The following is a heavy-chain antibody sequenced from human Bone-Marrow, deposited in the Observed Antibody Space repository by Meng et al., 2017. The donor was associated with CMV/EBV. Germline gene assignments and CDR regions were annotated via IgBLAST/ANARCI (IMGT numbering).Heavy chain of an antibody. CDR3: AREGYCSTTTCYSQVSDY. CDR2: IGSSGTSI. CDR1: GFTFSDYY. D-gene: IGHD2-2*01. J-gene: IGHJ4*02. Sequence: GGSLRLSCAASGFTFSDYYMSWVRQAPGKGLEWVAYIGSSGTSISYGDPVKGRFTISRDNAKNSLYLQMNSLRAEDTAVYYCAREGYCSTTTCYSQVSDYWGQGTLVTVAS. V-gene: IGHV3-11*04.